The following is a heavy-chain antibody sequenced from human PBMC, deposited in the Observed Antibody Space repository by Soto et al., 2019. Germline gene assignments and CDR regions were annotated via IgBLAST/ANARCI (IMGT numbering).Heavy chain of an antibody. J-gene: IGHJ6*02. CDR1: GGTFSSYA. CDR3: ARVHLRXFGVVIIHGGYYYYGMDV. Sequence: SVKVSCKASGGTFSSYAISWVRQAPGQGLEWMGGIIPIFGTANYAQKFQGRVTITADKSTSTAYMELSSLRSEDTAVYYCARVHLRXFGVVIIHGGYYYYGMDVWGQGTTVTVSS. D-gene: IGHD3-3*01. V-gene: IGHV1-69*06. CDR2: IIPIFGTA.